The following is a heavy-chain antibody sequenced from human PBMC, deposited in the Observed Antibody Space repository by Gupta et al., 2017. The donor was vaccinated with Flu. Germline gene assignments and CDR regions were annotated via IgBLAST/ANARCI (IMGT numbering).Heavy chain of an antibody. CDR2: ISWDSSKM. D-gene: IGHD1-1*01. Sequence: EVQLVEYGGGLVQPGRSLRLSCLFSGSTFRDHGMHWVRQAPGKGLEWVSGISWDSSKMGYADSVKGRFTISRDIAKTSLYLEMNSLRVEDTALYYCVKDMDPGGAASWGQGTLVTVSS. V-gene: IGHV3-9*01. J-gene: IGHJ5*01. CDR3: VKDMDPGGAAS. CDR1: GSTFRDHG.